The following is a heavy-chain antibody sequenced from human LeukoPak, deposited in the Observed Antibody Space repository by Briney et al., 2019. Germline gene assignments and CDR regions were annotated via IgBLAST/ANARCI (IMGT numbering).Heavy chain of an antibody. CDR3: ARGPNYAYCGGDCYPFDY. J-gene: IGHJ4*02. Sequence: SETLSLTCAVYGGSFSGYYWSWIRQPPGKGLEWIGEINHSGSTNYNPSLKSRVTISVDTSKNQFSLKLSSVTAADTAVYYCARGPNYAYCGGDCYPFDYWGQGTLVTVSS. CDR2: INHSGST. D-gene: IGHD2-21*02. CDR1: GGSFSGYY. V-gene: IGHV4-34*01.